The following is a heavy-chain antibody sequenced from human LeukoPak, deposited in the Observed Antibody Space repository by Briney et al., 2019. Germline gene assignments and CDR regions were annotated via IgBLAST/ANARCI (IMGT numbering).Heavy chain of an antibody. D-gene: IGHD2-8*01. CDR1: GFTFSSYA. J-gene: IGHJ4*02. V-gene: IGHV3-23*01. Sequence: GGSLRLSCAASGFTFSSYAMSWVRQAPGKGLEWVSAISGSGTNTEYADSVKGRFTISRDNSRNTLYLQMNSLRAEDTAVYYCAKESILMVATLDYWGQGTLVTVSS. CDR2: ISGSGTNT. CDR3: AKESILMVATLDY.